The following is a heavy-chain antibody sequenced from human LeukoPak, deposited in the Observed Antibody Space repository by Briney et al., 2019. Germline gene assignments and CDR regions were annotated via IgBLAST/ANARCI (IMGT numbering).Heavy chain of an antibody. Sequence: GGSLRLSCAASGFTFSSYAMSWVRQAPGKGLEWVSAISGSGGSTYYADSVKGRFTISRDNSKNTLYLQMNSLKTEDTAVYYCVLWFGELLYYYYYYGMDVWGQGTTVTVSS. CDR1: GFTFSSYA. CDR3: VLWFGELLYYYYYYGMDV. D-gene: IGHD3-10*01. CDR2: ISGSGGST. J-gene: IGHJ6*02. V-gene: IGHV3-23*01.